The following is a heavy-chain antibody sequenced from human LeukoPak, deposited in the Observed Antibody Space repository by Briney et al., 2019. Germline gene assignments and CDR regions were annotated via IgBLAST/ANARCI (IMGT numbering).Heavy chain of an antibody. CDR2: IIPILGIA. Sequence: SVKVSCKASGGTFSSYAISWVRQAPGQGLEWMGRIIPILGIANYAQKFQGRVTITADKSTSTAYMELSSLRSEDTAVYYCARGLPHYYDSSGYYQNFDYWGQGTLVTVSS. D-gene: IGHD3-22*01. CDR1: GGTFSSYA. CDR3: ARGLPHYYDSSGYYQNFDY. V-gene: IGHV1-69*04. J-gene: IGHJ4*02.